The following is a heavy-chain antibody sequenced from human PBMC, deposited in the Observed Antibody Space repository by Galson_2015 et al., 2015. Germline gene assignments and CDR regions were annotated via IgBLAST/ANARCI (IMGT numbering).Heavy chain of an antibody. CDR2: IYSKIDGGAT. CDR3: TTDIGREVWSGYYPLDY. D-gene: IGHD3-3*01. J-gene: IGHJ4*02. CDR1: GFTFNNAW. V-gene: IGHV3-15*01. Sequence: SLRLSCAASGFTFNNAWMSWVRQAPGKRLEWVGRIYSKIDGGATDYAAPVKGRFTIPRDDSESMLYLQMNSLSTEDTAVYYCTTDIGREVWSGYYPLDYWGQGTPVTVSS.